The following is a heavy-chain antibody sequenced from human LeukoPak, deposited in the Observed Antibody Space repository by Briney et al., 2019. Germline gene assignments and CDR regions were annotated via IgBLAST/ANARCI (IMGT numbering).Heavy chain of an antibody. V-gene: IGHV4-34*01. CDR1: GGSFSGYY. CDR3: ARGLQVADP. J-gene: IGHJ5*02. D-gene: IGHD2-15*01. Sequence: SETLSLTCAVYGGSFSGYYWSWIRQPPGKGLEWIGAINHSGSTNYNPSLKSRVTISVDTSKNQFSLKLSSVTAADTAVYYCARGLQVADPWGQGTLVIVSS. CDR2: INHSGST.